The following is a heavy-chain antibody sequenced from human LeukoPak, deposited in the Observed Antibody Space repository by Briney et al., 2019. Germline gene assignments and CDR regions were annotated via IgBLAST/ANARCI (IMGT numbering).Heavy chain of an antibody. CDR2: IYYSGST. Sequence: SETLSLTCTVSSGSISTSNYYWGWVRQPPGKALEWIGYIYYSGSTNYNPSLKSRVTISVDTSKNQFSLKLSSVTAADTAVYYCARDPSGGWLDYWGQGTLVTVSS. D-gene: IGHD6-19*01. V-gene: IGHV4-61*01. CDR3: ARDPSGGWLDY. J-gene: IGHJ4*02. CDR1: SGSISTSNYY.